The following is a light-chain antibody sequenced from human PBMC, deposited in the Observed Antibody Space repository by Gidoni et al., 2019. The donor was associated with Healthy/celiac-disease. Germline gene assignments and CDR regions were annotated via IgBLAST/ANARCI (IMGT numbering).Light chain of an antibody. CDR2: AAS. V-gene: IGKV1-39*01. J-gene: IGKJ1*01. Sequence: DIQRPQSPSPLSASVGDRVTITSRASQSISSYLNWYQQKPGKAPKLLIYAASSLQSGVPSRFSGSGSGTDFTLTISSLQPEDFATYYCQQSYSTPLTFXHXTKVEIK. CDR3: QQSYSTPLT. CDR1: QSISSY.